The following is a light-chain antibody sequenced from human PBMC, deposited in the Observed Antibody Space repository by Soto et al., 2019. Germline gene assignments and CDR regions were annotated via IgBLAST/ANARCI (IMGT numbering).Light chain of an antibody. J-gene: IGLJ3*02. CDR1: SSNIGAGYN. CDR2: GNS. CDR3: QSYDSSLSGWV. V-gene: IGLV1-40*01. Sequence: QAVVTRPPSVSGAPGQRATISCTGSSSNIGAGYNVHWYQQLPGTAPKLLIYGNSNRPSGVPDRFSGSKSGTSASLAITGLQAEDEADYYCQSYDSSLSGWVFGGGTKLTVL.